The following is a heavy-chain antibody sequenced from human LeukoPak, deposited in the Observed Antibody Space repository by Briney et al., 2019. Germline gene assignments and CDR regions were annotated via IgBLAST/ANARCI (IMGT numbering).Heavy chain of an antibody. J-gene: IGHJ4*02. CDR3: ARGIVVVPAAISLSRPGARFDY. Sequence: PSETLSLTRAVYGGSFSGYYWSWIRQPPGKGLEWLGEINHSGSTNYNPSLKSRVTISVDTSKNQFSLKLSSVTAADTAVYYCARGIVVVPAAISLSRPGARFDYWGQGTLVTVSS. CDR2: INHSGST. D-gene: IGHD2-2*02. CDR1: GGSFSGYY. V-gene: IGHV4-34*01.